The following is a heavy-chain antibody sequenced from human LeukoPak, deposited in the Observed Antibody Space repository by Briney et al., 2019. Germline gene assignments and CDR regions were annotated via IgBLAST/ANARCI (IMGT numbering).Heavy chain of an antibody. J-gene: IGHJ5*02. D-gene: IGHD3-3*01. CDR2: INHSGST. V-gene: IGHV4-34*01. Sequence: PSETLSLTCAVSGGSISSGGYYWSWVRQPPGKGLEWIGEINHSGSTNYNPSLKSRVTISVDTSKNQFSLKLSSVTAADTAVYYCARKLRFLEWLPRGWFDPWGQGTLVTVSS. CDR1: GGSISSGGYY. CDR3: ARKLRFLEWLPRGWFDP.